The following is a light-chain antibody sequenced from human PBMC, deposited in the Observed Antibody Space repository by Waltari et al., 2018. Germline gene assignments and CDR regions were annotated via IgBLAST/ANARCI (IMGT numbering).Light chain of an antibody. CDR3: QQYYSTPTWT. CDR2: WAS. J-gene: IGKJ1*01. CDR1: QSVLYSSNNKNY. V-gene: IGKV4-1*01. Sequence: DIVMTQSPDSLAVSLGERATINCKSSQSVLYSSNNKNYLAWYQQKPGQPPKLLIYWASTRKSGVPDRFSGSVSGTDFTLTISSLQAEDVAVYYCQQYYSTPTWTFGQGTKVEIK.